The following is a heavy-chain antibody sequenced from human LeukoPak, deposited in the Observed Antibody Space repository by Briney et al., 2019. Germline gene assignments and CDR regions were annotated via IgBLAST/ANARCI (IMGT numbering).Heavy chain of an antibody. CDR1: GYTFTGYY. CDR3: ARDWGTNPTPDYYFDY. J-gene: IGHJ4*02. V-gene: IGHV1-2*02. D-gene: IGHD3-16*01. Sequence: ASVKVSCKASGYTFTGYYMHWVRQAPGQGLEWMGWINPSSGGTNYAQKFQGRVTMTRDTSISTAYMDLSRLRSHDTAVYYCARDWGTNPTPDYYFDYWGQGTLVTVSS. CDR2: INPSSGGT.